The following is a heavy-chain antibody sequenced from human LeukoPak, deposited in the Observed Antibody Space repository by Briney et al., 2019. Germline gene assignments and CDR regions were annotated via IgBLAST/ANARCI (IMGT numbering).Heavy chain of an antibody. D-gene: IGHD5/OR15-5a*01. CDR3: ARDVSYAFEY. CDR1: GFTQGRYR. J-gene: IGHJ3*01. Sequence: PGGSLRHSCAASGFTQGRYRMKWLRQAPGKGLEWISYFNAIDGAMWYADSVKGRFTISGDNARQSLYLQMDSLRDEDTAVYYCARDVSYAFEYWGQGTRVTVSS. CDR2: FNAIDGAM. V-gene: IGHV3-48*02.